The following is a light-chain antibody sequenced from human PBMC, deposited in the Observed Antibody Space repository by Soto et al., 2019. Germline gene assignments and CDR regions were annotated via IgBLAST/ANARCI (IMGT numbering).Light chain of an antibody. CDR3: QHYNSYSEA. CDR2: TAS. Sequence: DIQMTQSPSSVSASVGDRVTITCRASQDINKWLAWYQQKPGLAPNLVIYTASRLHGGGPSRFSGSASGTEFTLTISSLQSDDFATYYCQHYNSYSEAFGQGTKV. J-gene: IGKJ1*01. V-gene: IGKV1D-16*01. CDR1: QDINKW.